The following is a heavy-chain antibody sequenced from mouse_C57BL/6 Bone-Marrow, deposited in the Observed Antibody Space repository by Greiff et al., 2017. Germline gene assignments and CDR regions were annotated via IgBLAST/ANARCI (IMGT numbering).Heavy chain of an antibody. CDR3: ARSPSV. CDR1: GYTFTDYY. V-gene: IGHV1-26*01. Sequence: EVKLQQSGPELVKPGASVKISCKASGYTFTDYYMNWVKQSHGKSLEWIGDINPNNGGTSYNQKFKGKATLTVDKSSSTAYMELRSLTSEDSAVYYCARSPSVWGTGTTVTVSS. J-gene: IGHJ1*03. CDR2: INPNNGGT.